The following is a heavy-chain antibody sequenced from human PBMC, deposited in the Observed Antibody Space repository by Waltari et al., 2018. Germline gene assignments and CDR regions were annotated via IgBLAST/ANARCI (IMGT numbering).Heavy chain of an antibody. D-gene: IGHD6-13*01. CDR3: AREESGGYSSSWFSIDY. J-gene: IGHJ4*02. CDR2: INPNSGGT. CDR1: GYTFTGYY. Sequence: QVQLVQSGAEVKKPGASVKVSCKASGYTFTGYYMPWVRQAPGQGLEWMGWINPNSGGTNYAQKFQGRVTMTRDTSISTAYMELSRLRSDDTAVYYCAREESGGYSSSWFSIDYWGQGTLVTVSS. V-gene: IGHV1-2*02.